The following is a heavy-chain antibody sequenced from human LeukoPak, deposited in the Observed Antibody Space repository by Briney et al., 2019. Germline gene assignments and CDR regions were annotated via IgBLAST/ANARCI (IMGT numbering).Heavy chain of an antibody. J-gene: IGHJ4*02. D-gene: IGHD3-10*01. CDR3: ARFRGGYYDY. Sequence: SETLSPTCTVSGGSISGYSWSWIRQPPGKGLQWIGYIHYSGTTNYNPSLRSRVTISLDTSKNQFSLKLSSVTAADTAVYYCARFRGGYYDYWGQGTLVTVSS. CDR1: GGSISGYS. V-gene: IGHV4-59*08. CDR2: IHYSGTT.